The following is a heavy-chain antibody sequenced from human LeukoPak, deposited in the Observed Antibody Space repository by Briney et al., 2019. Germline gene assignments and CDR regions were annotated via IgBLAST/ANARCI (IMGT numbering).Heavy chain of an antibody. J-gene: IGHJ4*02. V-gene: IGHV3-30-3*01. CDR1: GFTFSSYA. CDR2: ISYDGSNK. CDR3: AREEDLSLGIGPFDY. D-gene: IGHD7-27*01. Sequence: GGSLRLSCAASGFTFSSYAMHWVRQAPGKGLEWVAVISYDGSNKYYADSVKGRFTISRDNSKNTLYLQMNSLRAEDTAVYYCAREEDLSLGIGPFDYWGQGTLVTVSS.